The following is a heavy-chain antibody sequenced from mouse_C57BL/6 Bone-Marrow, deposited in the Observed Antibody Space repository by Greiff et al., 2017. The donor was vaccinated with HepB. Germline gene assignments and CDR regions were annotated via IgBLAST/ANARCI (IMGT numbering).Heavy chain of an antibody. CDR3: ARTGGAY. J-gene: IGHJ3*01. V-gene: IGHV5-17*01. CDR2: ISSGSSTI. Sequence: EVKVVESGGGLVKPGGSLKLSCAASGFTFSDYGMHWVRQAPEKGLEWVAYISSGSSTIYYADTVKGRFTISRDNAKNTLFLQMTSLRSEDTAMYYCARTGGAYWGQGTLVTVSA. CDR1: GFTFSDYG.